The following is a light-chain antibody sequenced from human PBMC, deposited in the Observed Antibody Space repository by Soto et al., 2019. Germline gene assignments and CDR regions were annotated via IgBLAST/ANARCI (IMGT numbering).Light chain of an antibody. CDR2: RSN. CDR3: AAWDDSRNGVV. J-gene: IGLJ2*01. Sequence: QSVLTQPPSASGTPGQSVTISCSGSRSNIGSGYLYLYHQLPGTAPKVLIYRSNQRPSGVPDRSSGSRSGTSASLAISGLRSDDEAEYYCAAWDDSRNGVVFGGGTKVTVL. CDR1: RSNIGSGY. V-gene: IGLV1-47*01.